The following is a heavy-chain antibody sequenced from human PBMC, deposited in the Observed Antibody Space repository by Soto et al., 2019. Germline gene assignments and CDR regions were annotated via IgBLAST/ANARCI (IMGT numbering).Heavy chain of an antibody. CDR1: GGSLSSGSFS. V-gene: IGHV4-30-2*01. D-gene: IGHD4-17*01. J-gene: IGHJ4*02. CDR3: ARGGGSTDYVANYYFDY. Sequence: QLRLQESGSGLVKPSQTLSLTCTVSGGSLSSGSFSWGWIRQPPGKGLEWIGYINYSGNTYYNPSLRRRGPISRDMSTNQFSLKLGSGTAADPAVDYCARGGGSTDYVANYYFDYWGRGTLVTVSS. CDR2: INYSGNT.